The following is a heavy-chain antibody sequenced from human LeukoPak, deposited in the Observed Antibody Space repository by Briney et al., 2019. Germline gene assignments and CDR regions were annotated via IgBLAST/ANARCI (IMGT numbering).Heavy chain of an antibody. Sequence: PGGSLRLSCAASGFTFSSYGMHWVRQAPGKGLEWVAVISYDGSNKYYADSVKGRFTISRDNSKNTLYLQMNSLRAEDTAVYYCAKDFAWYWGQGTLSPSPQ. V-gene: IGHV3-30*18. CDR2: ISYDGSNK. J-gene: IGHJ4*02. CDR1: GFTFSSYG. CDR3: AKDFAWY. D-gene: IGHD3-3*01.